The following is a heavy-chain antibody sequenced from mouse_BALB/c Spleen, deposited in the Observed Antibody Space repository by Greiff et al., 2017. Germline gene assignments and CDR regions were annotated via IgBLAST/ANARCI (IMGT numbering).Heavy chain of an antibody. CDR2: ISSGSSTI. CDR3: ARGMRGMDY. J-gene: IGHJ4*01. V-gene: IGHV5-17*02. CDR1: GFTFSSFG. Sequence: EVQLVESGGGLVQPGGSRKLSCAASGFTFSSFGMHWVRQAPEKGLEWVAYISSGSSTIYYADTVKGRFTISRDNPKNTLFLQMTSLRSEDTAMYYCARGMRGMDYWGQGTSVTVSS.